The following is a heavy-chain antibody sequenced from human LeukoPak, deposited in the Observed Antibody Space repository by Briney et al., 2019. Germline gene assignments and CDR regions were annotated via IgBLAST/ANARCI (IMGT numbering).Heavy chain of an antibody. J-gene: IGHJ4*02. V-gene: IGHV3-53*01. CDR1: GFTVSSNY. CDR2: IYSGDST. Sequence: PGGPLRLPCAASGFTVSSNYMSWVRQAPGKGLERVSVIYSGDSTYYADSVKGRFTISRDNSKNTLYLQMNSLRAEDTAVYYCARVLVDIGGLLFDYWGPGTLVTVSS. D-gene: IGHD2-2*03. CDR3: ARVLVDIGGLLFDY.